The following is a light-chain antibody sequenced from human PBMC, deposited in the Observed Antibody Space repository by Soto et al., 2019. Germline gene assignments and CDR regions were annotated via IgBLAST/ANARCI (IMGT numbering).Light chain of an antibody. CDR3: QQGYSTPIT. J-gene: IGKJ5*01. V-gene: IGKV1-39*01. CDR2: AAS. Sequence: DLQITHSPSSVSASVLPRVTITCRASQSIGSYLNWVQQKPGKAPKLLIYAASSLQSGVPSRFSGSGSGTDFTLTVSSLQPEDFVTYYCQQGYSTPITFGQGTRLEI. CDR1: QSIGSY.